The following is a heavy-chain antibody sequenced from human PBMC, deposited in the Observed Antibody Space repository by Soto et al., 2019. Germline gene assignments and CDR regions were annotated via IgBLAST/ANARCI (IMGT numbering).Heavy chain of an antibody. CDR3: ARDSRNRCFDY. CDR1: GYTFTSYG. V-gene: IGHV1-18*04. CDR2: ISAYNGNT. Sequence: ASVKASCKASGYTFTSYGISWVRQAPGEGLEWMGWISAYNGNTNYAQKLQGRVTMTTDTSTSTAYMELRSLRSDDAAVYYCARDSRNRCFDYWGQGTLVTVSS. J-gene: IGHJ4*02. D-gene: IGHD6-13*01.